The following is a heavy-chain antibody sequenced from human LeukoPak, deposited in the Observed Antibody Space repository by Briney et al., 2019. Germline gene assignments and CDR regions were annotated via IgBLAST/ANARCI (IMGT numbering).Heavy chain of an antibody. Sequence: PSETLSLTCTVSGGSISSYYWSWIRQPPGKGLEWIGYIYYSGSTNYNPSLKSRVTISVDTSKNQFSLKLSSVTAADTAVYYCASHPHSRGWYPYYFDYWGQGTLVTVSS. V-gene: IGHV4-59*01. CDR1: GGSISSYY. D-gene: IGHD6-19*01. CDR2: IYYSGST. CDR3: ASHPHSRGWYPYYFDY. J-gene: IGHJ4*02.